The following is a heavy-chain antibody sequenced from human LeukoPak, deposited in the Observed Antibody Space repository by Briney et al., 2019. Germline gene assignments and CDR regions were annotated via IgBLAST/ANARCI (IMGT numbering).Heavy chain of an antibody. V-gene: IGHV3-74*01. CDR3: SRDQTFYSYYYYTDV. CDR2: INGDGSTT. CDR1: GYTFNFYW. J-gene: IGHJ6*03. Sequence: GGSLRLSCAASGYTFNFYWMNWVRQAPGKGLVWVSRINGDGSTTTYADSVKGRFTISRDNAKNTLHLQMNSLRDEDTAVYYCSRDQTFYSYYYYTDVWGKGTTVTVSS.